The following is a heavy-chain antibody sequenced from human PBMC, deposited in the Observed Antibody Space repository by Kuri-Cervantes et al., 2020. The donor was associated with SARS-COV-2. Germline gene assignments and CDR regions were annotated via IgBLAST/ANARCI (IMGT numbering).Heavy chain of an antibody. J-gene: IGHJ3*02. V-gene: IGHV3-21*01. CDR1: GFTFSSYS. CDR2: ISSSSSYI. CDR3: ARDYCSSTSCDNDAFDI. Sequence: GESLKISCAASGFTFSSYSMNWVRQAPGKGLEWVSSISSSSSYIYYADSAEGRFTISRDNAKNSLYLQMNSLRAEDTAVYYCARDYCSSTSCDNDAFDIWGQGTMVTVSS. D-gene: IGHD2-2*02.